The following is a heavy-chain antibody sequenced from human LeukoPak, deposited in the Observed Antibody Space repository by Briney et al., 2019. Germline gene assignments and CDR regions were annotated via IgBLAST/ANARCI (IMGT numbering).Heavy chain of an antibody. CDR3: ARGVNNWNIDVFDI. D-gene: IGHD1/OR15-1a*01. V-gene: IGHV4-34*01. J-gene: IGHJ3*02. CDR2: INHSGST. CDR1: GGSFSGYY. Sequence: PSETLSLTCAGYGGSFSGYYWSWLRQPPGKGLEWIGEINHSGSTNYNPSLKSRVTISVDTSKNQFSLKLSSVTAAETAVYFCARGVNNWNIDVFDIWGQGTMVTVSS.